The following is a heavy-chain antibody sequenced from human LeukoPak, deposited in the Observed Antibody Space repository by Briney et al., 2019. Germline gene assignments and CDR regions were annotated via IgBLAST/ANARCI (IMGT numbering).Heavy chain of an antibody. Sequence: PGGSLRLSCAASGFTFSNSWINWVRQALGKGLEWVANIKPDGSQTLYLDSVKGRFTVSRDNAKHSAYLQMNSLRAEDTAVYYCFGSGSYSKWDQGTLVTVSS. D-gene: IGHD3-10*01. CDR1: GFTFSNSW. CDR3: FGSGSYSK. V-gene: IGHV3-7*01. CDR2: IKPDGSQT. J-gene: IGHJ4*02.